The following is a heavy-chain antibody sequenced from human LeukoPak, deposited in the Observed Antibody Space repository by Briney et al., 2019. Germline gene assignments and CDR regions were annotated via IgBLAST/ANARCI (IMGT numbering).Heavy chain of an antibody. D-gene: IGHD2-15*01. J-gene: IGHJ5*02. Sequence: ASVKVSCKASGYTFTSYGISWVRQAPGQGLEWMGGIIPIFGTANYAQKFQGRVTITADESTSTAYMELSSLRSEDTAVYYCARSGGSCCNWFDPWGQGTLVTVSS. CDR2: IIPIFGTA. CDR3: ARSGGSCCNWFDP. CDR1: GYTFTSYG. V-gene: IGHV1-69*13.